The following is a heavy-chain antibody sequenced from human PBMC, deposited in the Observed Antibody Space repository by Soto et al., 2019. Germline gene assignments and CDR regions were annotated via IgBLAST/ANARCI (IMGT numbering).Heavy chain of an antibody. CDR2: ISYDGSNK. CDR1: GFTFSSYG. V-gene: IGHV3-30*18. J-gene: IGHJ4*02. CDR3: AKESRSSRGNSLSFDY. Sequence: GGSLRLSCAASGFTFSSYGMHWVRQAPGKGLEWVAVISYDGSNKYYADSVKGRFTISRDNSKNTLYLQMNSLRAEDTAVYYCAKESRSSRGNSLSFDYWGQGTLVTAPQ. D-gene: IGHD2-21*02.